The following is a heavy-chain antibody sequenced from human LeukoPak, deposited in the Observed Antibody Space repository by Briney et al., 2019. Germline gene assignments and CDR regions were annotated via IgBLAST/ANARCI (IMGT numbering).Heavy chain of an antibody. D-gene: IGHD4-23*01. Sequence: AASVKVSCKASGYTFISYYMHWVRPAPGQGLEWMGIINPSGGSTTYAQMFQGSVILTRDTSTRTVYMELYSLRSEDTAVYYCAKGGRDYGDSSGTDWGQGTLVTVSS. V-gene: IGHV1-46*01. CDR3: AKGGRDYGDSSGTD. CDR2: INPSGGST. CDR1: GYTFISYY. J-gene: IGHJ4*02.